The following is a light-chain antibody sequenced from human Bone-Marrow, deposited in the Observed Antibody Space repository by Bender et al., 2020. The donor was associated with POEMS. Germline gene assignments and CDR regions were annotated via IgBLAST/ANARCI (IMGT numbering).Light chain of an antibody. CDR2: EVS. CDR1: SSDFGTNNY. V-gene: IGLV2-14*01. CDR3: SSYTSTRTL. J-gene: IGLJ2*01. Sequence: QSALTQPASVSGSPGQSITISCSGTSSDFGTNNYVAWYQQHPDKAPKLMIYEVSKRPSGISNRFSGSKSGNTASLTISGLQAGDEADFYCSSYTSTRTLFGGGTKLTVL.